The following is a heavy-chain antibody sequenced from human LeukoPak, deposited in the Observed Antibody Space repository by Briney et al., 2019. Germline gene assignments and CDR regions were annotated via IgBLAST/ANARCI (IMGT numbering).Heavy chain of an antibody. Sequence: RASETLSLTCTVSGGSISSGSYSWRWIRQPAGKGLEWIGRIYTSGSTNYNPSLKSRVTISVDTSKNQFSLRLSSVTAADTAVYYCAGEASSWRENWFDPWGQGTLVTVSS. V-gene: IGHV4-61*02. CDR2: IYTSGST. D-gene: IGHD6-13*01. CDR1: GGSISSGSYS. CDR3: AGEASSWRENWFDP. J-gene: IGHJ5*02.